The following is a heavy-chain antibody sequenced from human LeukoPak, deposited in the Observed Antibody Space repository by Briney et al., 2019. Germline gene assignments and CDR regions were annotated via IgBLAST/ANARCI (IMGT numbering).Heavy chain of an antibody. D-gene: IGHD4-23*01. J-gene: IGHJ3*02. CDR1: GFTFSSYA. Sequence: PGGSLRLSCAASGFTFSSYAMSWVRQAPGKGLEWVPAISGSGGSTYYADSVKGRFTISRDNSKNTLYLQMNSLRAEDTAVYYCAKDRPPPYMVVTPGDAFDIWGQGTMVTVSS. V-gene: IGHV3-23*01. CDR3: AKDRPPPYMVVTPGDAFDI. CDR2: ISGSGGST.